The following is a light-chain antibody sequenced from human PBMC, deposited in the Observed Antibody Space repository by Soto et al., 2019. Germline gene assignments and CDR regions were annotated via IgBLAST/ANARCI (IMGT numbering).Light chain of an antibody. CDR3: QQFNNFSWT. J-gene: IGKJ1*01. V-gene: IGKV1-5*03. CDR1: QSISIW. CDR2: KAS. Sequence: DIQMTQSPSTLSASVGDRVTITCRASQSISIWLAWYQQKPEKAPKLLIYKASTLKSGVPSRFSGSGSGTEFTLTISSLQPDDFATYYCQQFNNFSWTFGQGTKVEIK.